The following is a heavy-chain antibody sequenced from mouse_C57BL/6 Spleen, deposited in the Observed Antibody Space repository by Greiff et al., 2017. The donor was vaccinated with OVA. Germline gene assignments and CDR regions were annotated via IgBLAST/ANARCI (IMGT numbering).Heavy chain of an antibody. J-gene: IGHJ1*03. CDR1: GYTFTSYW. CDR2: IDPSDSYT. D-gene: IGHD2-4*01. CDR3: SGGLDYDINARDFEG. V-gene: IGHV1-69*01. Sequence: QVQLQQPGAELVMPGASVKLSCKASGYTFTSYWMHWVKQRPGQGLEWIGGIDPSDSYTNYNQKFKGKPTLTVDKSSSTAYMQLSSLTSEDSAVSYCSGGLDYDINARDFEGRGTGITVTAAS.